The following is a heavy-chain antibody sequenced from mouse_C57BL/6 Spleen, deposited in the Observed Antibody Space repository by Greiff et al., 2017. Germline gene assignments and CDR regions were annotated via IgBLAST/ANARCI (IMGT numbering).Heavy chain of an antibody. CDR2: IRNKANNHAT. J-gene: IGHJ3*01. V-gene: IGHV6-6*01. CDR1: GFTFSDAW. CDR3: RRGAY. Sequence: EVKLMEPGGGLVQPGGSMKLSCAASGFTFSDAWMDWVRQSPEQGLEWVAEIRNKANNHATYYTETVKGRFTISRDDSKSSVYLQMSSLRAEDTGIYYCRRGAYWGQGTLVTVSA.